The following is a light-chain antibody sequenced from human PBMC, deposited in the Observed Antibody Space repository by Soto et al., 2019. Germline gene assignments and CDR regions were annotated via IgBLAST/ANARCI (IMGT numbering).Light chain of an antibody. Sequence: VMTQSPDSLAVSLGERATINCKSSQSVFSSSTNKNYLAWFQQKPGQPPKLLIYWASTRKSGVPDRFSGSGSGTDFTLTITSLQAEDVAVYYCQQYHSDPITFGQGTRLE. J-gene: IGKJ5*01. V-gene: IGKV4-1*01. CDR3: QQYHSDPIT. CDR1: QSVFSSSTNKNY. CDR2: WAS.